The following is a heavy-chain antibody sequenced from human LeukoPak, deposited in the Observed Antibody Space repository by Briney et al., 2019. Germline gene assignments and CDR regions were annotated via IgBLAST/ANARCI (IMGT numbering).Heavy chain of an antibody. CDR1: GGSISSGGYY. CDR2: IYYSGST. J-gene: IGHJ1*01. D-gene: IGHD2-15*01. V-gene: IGHV4-31*03. Sequence: SETLSLTCTVSGGSISSGGYYWTWIRQHPGTGLEWIAYIYYSGSTYYNPSLKSRVTISVDTSKNQFSLRLSSVTAADTAVYYCALGYCGGGSCYAREYFQHWGQGTLVTVSS. CDR3: ALGYCGGGSCYAREYFQH.